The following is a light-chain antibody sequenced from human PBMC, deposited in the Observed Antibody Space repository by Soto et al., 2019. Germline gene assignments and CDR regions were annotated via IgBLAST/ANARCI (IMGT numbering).Light chain of an antibody. CDR3: SSYAGSGTFYV. J-gene: IGLJ1*01. CDR1: SSDVGGHNF. Sequence: QSVLTQRPSASGSPGQSVTFSCTGTSSDVGGHNFVSWYQHHPGKAPKLLIFEVSKRPSGVPDRFSGSKSGNTASLTVSGLQAEDEADYYCSSYAGSGTFYVFGTGTKVTVL. CDR2: EVS. V-gene: IGLV2-8*01.